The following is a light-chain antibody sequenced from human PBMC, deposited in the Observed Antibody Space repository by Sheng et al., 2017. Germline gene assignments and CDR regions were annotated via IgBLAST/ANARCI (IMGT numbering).Light chain of an antibody. CDR2: LGS. Sequence: DIVMTQSPLSLPVTPGEPASISCRSSQSLLHSNGYNCLDWYLQKPGQSPQLLIYLGSNRASGVPDRFSGSGSGTDFTLSISRVEAEDVGVYYCMQALQTPRTFGQGTKVEIK. J-gene: IGKJ1*01. CDR3: MQALQTPRT. CDR1: QSLLHSNGYNC. V-gene: IGKV2-28*01.